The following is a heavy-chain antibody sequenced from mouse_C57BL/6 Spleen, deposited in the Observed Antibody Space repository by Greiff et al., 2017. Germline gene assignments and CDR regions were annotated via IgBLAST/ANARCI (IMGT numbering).Heavy chain of an antibody. CDR1: GYSFTGYY. V-gene: IGHV1-42*01. Sequence: VQLQQSGPELVKPGASVKISCKASGYSFTGYYMNWVKQSPEKSLEWIGEINPSTGGTTYNQKFKAKATLTVDKSSSTAYMQLSRLTSEGSAIYYLSRYPDDWGQGTSVTVSS. CDR3: SRYPDD. CDR2: INPSTGGT. J-gene: IGHJ4*01.